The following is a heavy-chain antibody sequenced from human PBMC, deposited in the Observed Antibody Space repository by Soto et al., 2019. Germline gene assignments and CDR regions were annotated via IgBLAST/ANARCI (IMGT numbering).Heavy chain of an antibody. CDR3: ARINVYCSGGSCYPGGGYYGMDV. J-gene: IGHJ6*02. CDR2: IYYSGST. Sequence: SETLSLTCTVSGGSISSYYWSWIRQPQGKGLEWIGYIYYSGSTNYNPSLKSRVTISVDTSKNQFSLKLSSVTAADTAVYYCARINVYCSGGSCYPGGGYYGMDVWGQGTTVTVSS. CDR1: GGSISSYY. D-gene: IGHD2-15*01. V-gene: IGHV4-59*08.